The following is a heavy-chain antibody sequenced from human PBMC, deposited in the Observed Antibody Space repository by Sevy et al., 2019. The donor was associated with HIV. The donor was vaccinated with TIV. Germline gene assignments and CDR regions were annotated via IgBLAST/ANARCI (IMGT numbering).Heavy chain of an antibody. CDR2: TSGNSGAI. J-gene: IGHJ6*02. D-gene: IGHD2-21*02. CDR3: ARGPDCGGDCDVGFYYPLDV. V-gene: IGHV3-48*02. CDR1: GFIFSRYS. Sequence: GGSLRLSCTVSGFIFSRYSMNWVRQAPGKGLEWISYTSGNSGAIYYPDSVKGRFTVSRDNANNALFIQMSSLKDDDTAVYYCARGPDCGGDCDVGFYYPLDVWGQGTTVTVSS.